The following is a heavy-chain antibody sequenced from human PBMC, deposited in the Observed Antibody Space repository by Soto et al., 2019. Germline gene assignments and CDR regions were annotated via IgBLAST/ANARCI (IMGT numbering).Heavy chain of an antibody. J-gene: IGHJ6*02. V-gene: IGHV1-69*04. CDR1: GGTFSSYT. D-gene: IGHD2-2*01. CDR2: IIPILGIA. Sequence: SVKVSCKASGGTFSSYTISWVRQAPGQGLEWMGRIIPILGIANYAQKFQGRVTITADKSTSTAYMELSSLRSEDTAVYYCAREGVGCSSTSCTATYYYYGMDVWGQGTTVTVSS. CDR3: AREGVGCSSTSCTATYYYYGMDV.